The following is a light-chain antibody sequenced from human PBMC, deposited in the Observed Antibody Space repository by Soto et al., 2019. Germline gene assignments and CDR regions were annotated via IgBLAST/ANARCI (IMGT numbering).Light chain of an antibody. V-gene: IGLV2-14*03. CDR3: TSYTSSRTYV. J-gene: IGLJ1*01. CDR2: DVS. CDR1: SNDVGAYNY. Sequence: QSALTQPASVSGSPGQSITVSCTGTSNDVGAYNYVSWYQQHPGTAPKLMIYDVSNRPSGVSNRFSDSKSGNTASLTISGLQAEDEADYYCTSYTSSRTYVFGTGTKLTVL.